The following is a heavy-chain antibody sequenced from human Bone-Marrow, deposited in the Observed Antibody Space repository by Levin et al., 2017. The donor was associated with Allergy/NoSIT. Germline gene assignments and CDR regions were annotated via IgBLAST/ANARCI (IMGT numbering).Heavy chain of an antibody. V-gene: IGHV3-9*01. CDR1: GFTFEDYA. D-gene: IGHD1-14*01. J-gene: IGHJ6*02. CDR2: INWNGDSL. CDR3: AKDADPAGSYYYYGMDV. Sequence: PGGSLRLSCVAIGFTFEDYAMHWVRQAPGKGLEWVSGINWNGDSLDYADSVKGRFTISRDNAKTSLFLHMSSLRPDDTALYFCAKDADPAGSYYYYGMDVWGQGTTVTVSS.